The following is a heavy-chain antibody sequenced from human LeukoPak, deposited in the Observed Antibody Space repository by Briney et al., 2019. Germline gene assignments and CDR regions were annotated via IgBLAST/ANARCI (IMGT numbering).Heavy chain of an antibody. D-gene: IGHD6-13*01. J-gene: IGHJ3*02. Sequence: SVKVSCKASGGTFSSYAISWVRQAPGQGLEWMGGIIPIFGTANYAQKFQGRVTITADESTSTAYMELSSLRSEDTAVYYCARDWSSSWYGEAFDIWGQGTMVTISS. V-gene: IGHV1-69*13. CDR1: GGTFSSYA. CDR3: ARDWSSSWYGEAFDI. CDR2: IIPIFGTA.